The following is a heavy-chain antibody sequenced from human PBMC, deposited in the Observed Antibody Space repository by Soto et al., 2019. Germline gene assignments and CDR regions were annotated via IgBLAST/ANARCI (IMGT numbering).Heavy chain of an antibody. CDR2: IYPGDSDT. CDR1: GYSFTSYW. CDR3: ARSRGTGYFDWLQAFDI. J-gene: IGHJ3*02. D-gene: IGHD3-9*01. Sequence: PGESLKISCKGSGYSFTSYWIGWVRQMPGKGLEWMGIIYPGDSDTRYSPSFQGQVTISADKSISTAYLQWSSLKASDTAMYYCARSRGTGYFDWLQAFDIWGQGTMVTVSS. V-gene: IGHV5-51*01.